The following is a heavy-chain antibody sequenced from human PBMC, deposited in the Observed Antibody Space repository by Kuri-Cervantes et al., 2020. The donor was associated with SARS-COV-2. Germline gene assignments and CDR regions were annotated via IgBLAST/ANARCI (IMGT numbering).Heavy chain of an antibody. Sequence: SETLSLTCTVSGSSVSSDSYYWSWIRQHPGQGLEWIGYIYYNGSTNYNPSLKSRVTITVDTSKNQFSLKLSSVTAADTAMYYCARHDYGEPLTYYYGMDVWGQGTTVTVSS. D-gene: IGHD4-17*01. CDR1: GSSVSSDSYY. CDR2: IYYNGST. CDR3: ARHDYGEPLTYYYGMDV. V-gene: IGHV4-61*01. J-gene: IGHJ6*02.